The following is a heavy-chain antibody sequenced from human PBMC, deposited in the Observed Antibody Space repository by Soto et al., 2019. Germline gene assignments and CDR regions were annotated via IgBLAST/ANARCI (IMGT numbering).Heavy chain of an antibody. CDR3: ATTHLYFWSGYSGPAYFDY. V-gene: IGHV4-34*01. CDR2: INHSGST. J-gene: IGHJ4*02. CDR1: GGSFTGYH. Sequence: QVHLQQWGAGLLEPSETLSLTCAVYGGSFTGYHWSWIRQPPGKGLEWIGEINHSGSTNYNPSLKSRVTISVDRSKNQFSLKLSSVTAADTAVYYCATTHLYFWSGYSGPAYFDYWGQGTLVTVSS. D-gene: IGHD3-3*01.